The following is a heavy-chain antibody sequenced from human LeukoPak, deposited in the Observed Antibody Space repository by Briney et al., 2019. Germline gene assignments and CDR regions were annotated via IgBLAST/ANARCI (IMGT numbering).Heavy chain of an antibody. J-gene: IGHJ4*02. CDR1: GFTFSSYA. D-gene: IGHD5-18*01. V-gene: IGHV3-30*07. CDR2: ISYDGSNK. Sequence: GRSLRLSCAASGFTFSSYAMHWVRQAPGKGLEWVAVISYDGSNKYYADSVKGRFTISRDNSKNTLYLQMNSLRAEDTAVYYCARTRVQQPPDYWGQGTLVTVSS. CDR3: ARTRVQQPPDY.